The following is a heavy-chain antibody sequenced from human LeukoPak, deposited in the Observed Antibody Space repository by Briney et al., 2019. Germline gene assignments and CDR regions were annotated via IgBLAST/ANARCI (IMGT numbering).Heavy chain of an antibody. D-gene: IGHD6-19*01. CDR3: AKEGQTVAGNGYFDS. V-gene: IGHV3-23*01. J-gene: IGHJ4*02. CDR1: GFTFTSYG. Sequence: GGSLRLSCAASGFTFTSYGTSWVRQAPGKRLEWVSSISGTGIDTYYADSVKGRFTVSRDNSENTLYLHMNSLGDEDTALYYCAKEGQTVAGNGYFDSWGQGILVTVSS. CDR2: ISGTGIDT.